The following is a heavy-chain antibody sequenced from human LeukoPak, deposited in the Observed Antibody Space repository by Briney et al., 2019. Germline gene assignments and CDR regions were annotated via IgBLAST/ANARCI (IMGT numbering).Heavy chain of an antibody. V-gene: IGHV4-39*01. CDR3: ASGVVPAYLDY. D-gene: IGHD2-2*01. J-gene: IGHJ4*02. CDR2: IYYNGST. CDR1: GGSISSSSYY. Sequence: SETLSLTCTVSGGSISSSSYYWGWTRQPPGKGLEWIGSIYYNGSTYYNPSLKSRVTISVDTSKNQFSLKLSSVTAADTAVYYCASGVVPAYLDYWGQGTLVTVSS.